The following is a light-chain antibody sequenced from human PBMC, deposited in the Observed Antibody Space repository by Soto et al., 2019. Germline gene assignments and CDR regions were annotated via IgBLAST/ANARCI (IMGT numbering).Light chain of an antibody. J-gene: IGKJ2*01. CDR3: QQSYSTPYT. V-gene: IGKV1-39*01. CDR1: LTISSY. Sequence: IQVTQSPSSLSSSVGDRVTTTCRASLTISSYLNWYQQRPGKAPQLLISAAFDLQSGVPSRFSGSRSGTEFTLTISSLQPEDFATYYCQQSYSTPYTFGQGTKLEIK. CDR2: AAF.